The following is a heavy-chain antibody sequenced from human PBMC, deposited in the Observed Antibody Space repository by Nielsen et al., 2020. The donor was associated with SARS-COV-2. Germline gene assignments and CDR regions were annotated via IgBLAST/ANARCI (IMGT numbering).Heavy chain of an antibody. V-gene: IGHV3-33*01. Sequence: GESLKISCAASGFTFSSYGMHWVRQAPGKGLEWVAVIWYDGSNKYYADSVKGRFTISRDNSKNTLYLQMNSLRAEDTAVYYCARARGYMVSEPQYYYYYMDVWGKGTTVTVSS. CDR3: ARARGYMVSEPQYYYYYMDV. CDR1: GFTFSSYG. CDR2: IWYDGSNK. D-gene: IGHD3-22*01. J-gene: IGHJ6*03.